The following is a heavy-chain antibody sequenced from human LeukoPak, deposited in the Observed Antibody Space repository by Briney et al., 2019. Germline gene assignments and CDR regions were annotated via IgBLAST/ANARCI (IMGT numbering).Heavy chain of an antibody. CDR1: GFTFSSYS. V-gene: IGHV3-21*01. D-gene: IGHD5-18*01. J-gene: IGHJ6*03. CDR3: ARVGGYSYGFSYFYMDV. Sequence: PGGSLRLSCAASGFTFSSYSMNWVRQAPGKGLEWVSSISSSSSYIYYADSVKGRFTISRDNAKNSLYLQMNSPRAEDTAIYYCARVGGYSYGFSYFYMDVWGKGTTVTISS. CDR2: ISSSSSYI.